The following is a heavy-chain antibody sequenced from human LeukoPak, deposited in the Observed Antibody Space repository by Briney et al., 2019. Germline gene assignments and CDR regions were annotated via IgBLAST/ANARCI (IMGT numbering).Heavy chain of an antibody. Sequence: SETLSLTCTVSGVSMSAYRWSWVRQSPEKGLEWIGCINTKGETSYNPSLKSRVTTSVDTSKSQFPLRLTSVTAADTAVYYCATSNDAKIAPFDHWGQGAPVTVSS. CDR2: INTKGET. CDR3: ATSNDAKIAPFDH. J-gene: IGHJ4*02. CDR1: GVSMSAYR. D-gene: IGHD2-21*01. V-gene: IGHV4-4*09.